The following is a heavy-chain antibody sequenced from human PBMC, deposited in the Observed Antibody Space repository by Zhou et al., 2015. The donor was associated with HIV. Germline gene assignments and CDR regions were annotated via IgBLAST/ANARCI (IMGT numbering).Heavy chain of an antibody. CDR1: GGTFSSYT. D-gene: IGHD2-2*01. J-gene: IGHJ5*02. Sequence: QVQLVQSGAEVKKPGSSVKVSCKASGGTFSSYTISWVRQAPGQGLEWMGRIIPILGIANYAQKFQGRVTITADKSTSTAYMELSSLRSEDTAVYYCARQVVPAAINWFDPWGQGTLVTVSS. CDR3: ARQVVPAAINWFDP. CDR2: IIPILGIA. V-gene: IGHV1-69*02.